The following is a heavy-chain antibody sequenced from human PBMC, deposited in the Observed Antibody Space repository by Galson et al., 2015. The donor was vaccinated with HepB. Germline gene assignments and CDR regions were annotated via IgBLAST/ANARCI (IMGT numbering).Heavy chain of an antibody. CDR2: TRNKANSYAT. CDR3: ARLGGGGYFFDY. V-gene: IGHV3-72*01. Sequence: SLRLSCAASGFTFSDHYMEWVRQAPGKGLEWVGRTRNKANSYATEYAASVKGRFTITRDDSKSSLYLQMNSLKTGDTAVYYCARLGGGGYFFDYWGQGTLVTVSS. CDR1: GFTFSDHY. J-gene: IGHJ4*02. D-gene: IGHD3-10*01.